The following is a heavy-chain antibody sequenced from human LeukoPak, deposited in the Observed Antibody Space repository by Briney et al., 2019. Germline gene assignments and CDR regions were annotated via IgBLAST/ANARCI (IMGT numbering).Heavy chain of an antibody. V-gene: IGHV1-18*01. CDR3: AGAPIHWELFIIHFDY. CDR1: GYTFTSYG. Sequence: ATVTLSCKSSGYTFTSYGISWVRQAPGQGLEGMGWISAYNGNTNYAQKLQGRVTMTTDTSTSTAYMELRSLRSDDTAVYYCAGAPIHWELFIIHFDYWGQGTLVTVSS. J-gene: IGHJ4*02. CDR2: ISAYNGNT. D-gene: IGHD1-26*01.